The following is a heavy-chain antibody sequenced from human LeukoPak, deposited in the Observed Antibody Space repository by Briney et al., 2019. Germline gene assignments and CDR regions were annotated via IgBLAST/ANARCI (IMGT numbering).Heavy chain of an antibody. Sequence: PGGSLRLSCAASGLTFDDYAMHWVRQAPGQGLEWVSGINWNSGRIGYADSVKGRFTISRDNAKNSLYLQMNSLRAEDTAVYYCARDWGGLTYYYDSSGADYWGQGTLVTVSS. CDR2: INWNSGRI. V-gene: IGHV3-9*01. D-gene: IGHD3-22*01. J-gene: IGHJ4*02. CDR1: GLTFDDYA. CDR3: ARDWGGLTYYYDSSGADY.